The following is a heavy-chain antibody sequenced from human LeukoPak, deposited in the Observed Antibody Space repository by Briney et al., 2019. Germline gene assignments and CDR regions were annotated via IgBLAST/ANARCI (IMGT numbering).Heavy chain of an antibody. CDR2: ISYDGSNK. CDR1: GFTFSSYA. V-gene: IGHV3-30-3*01. Sequence: GGSLRLSCAASGFTFSSYAMHWVRQAPGKGLEWVAVISYDGSNKYYADSVEGRFTISRDNSKNTLYLQMNSLRAEDTAVYYCARRGWGYYDSSGYYLNYYFDYWGQGTLVTVSS. CDR3: ARRGWGYYDSSGYYLNYYFDY. J-gene: IGHJ4*02. D-gene: IGHD3-22*01.